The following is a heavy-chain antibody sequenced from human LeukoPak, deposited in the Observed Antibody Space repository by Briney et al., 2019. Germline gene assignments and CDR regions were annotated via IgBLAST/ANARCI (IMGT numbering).Heavy chain of an antibody. CDR1: GFTFSRYW. Sequence: GGSLRLSCAASGFTFSRYWMSWVRQAPGKGLEWVANIKQDGSEKYYVDSVKGRFTISRDNAKNSLHLQMNSLRAEDTALYYCARHNPLWGYWGQGTLVTVSS. D-gene: IGHD1-14*01. V-gene: IGHV3-7*04. CDR3: ARHNPLWGY. J-gene: IGHJ4*02. CDR2: IKQDGSEK.